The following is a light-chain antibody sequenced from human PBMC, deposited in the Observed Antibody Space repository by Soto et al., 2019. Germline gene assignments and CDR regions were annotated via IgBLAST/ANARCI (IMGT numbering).Light chain of an antibody. CDR2: DAT. Sequence: QSALTQPPSVSGSPGQSIAISCNGTSSDIGGYKFVSWYQQHPGKAPKLMIYDATKRPSGVPDRFSGSKSGNTATLIVSGLQAEDEADYYCSSHGGNNNPDVFGPGTKLTVL. J-gene: IGLJ1*01. CDR3: SSHGGNNNPDV. V-gene: IGLV2-8*01. CDR1: SSDIGGYKF.